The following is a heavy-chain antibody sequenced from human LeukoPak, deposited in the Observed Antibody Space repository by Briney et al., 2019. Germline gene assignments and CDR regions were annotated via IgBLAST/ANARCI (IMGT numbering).Heavy chain of an antibody. Sequence: ASVKVSCKASGYTFTGYYMHWVRQAPGQGLEWMGWINPNSGGTNYAQKFQGRVTMTRDTSTSTVYMELSSLRSEDTAVYYCARGGYYDFWSGHIQPYYYYGMDVWGQGTTVTVSS. J-gene: IGHJ6*02. V-gene: IGHV1-2*02. CDR3: ARGGYYDFWSGHIQPYYYYGMDV. D-gene: IGHD3-3*01. CDR1: GYTFTGYY. CDR2: INPNSGGT.